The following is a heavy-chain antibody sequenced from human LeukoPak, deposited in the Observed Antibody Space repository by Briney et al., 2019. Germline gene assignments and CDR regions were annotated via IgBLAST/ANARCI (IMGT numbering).Heavy chain of an antibody. CDR2: ANPHSGTT. CDR3: ARIGAHYDSEGEYYSHGFYE. J-gene: IGHJ3*01. CDR1: GYTFPDYY. V-gene: IGHV1-2*02. Sequence: ASVTVSFKTSGYTFPDYYLHWVRQAPGQGLAWMGWANPHSGTTTYAQKFQGRVSMTTDTSINTVHVEMSRLRLDETDLYFCARIGAHYDSEGEYYSHGFYEWGQETMVTVSS. D-gene: IGHD2-21*01.